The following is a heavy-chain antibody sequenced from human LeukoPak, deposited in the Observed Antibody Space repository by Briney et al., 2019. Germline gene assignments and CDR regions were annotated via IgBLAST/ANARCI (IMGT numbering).Heavy chain of an antibody. CDR3: AKGGYSYGSFFYYMDV. D-gene: IGHD5-18*01. J-gene: IGHJ6*03. CDR2: ISWDGGST. V-gene: IGHV3-43D*03. CDR1: GFTFDDYA. Sequence: PGGSLRLSCAASGFTFDDYAMHWVRQAPGKGLEWVSLISWDGGSTYYADSVKGRFTISRDNSKNSLYLQMNSLRAEDTALYYCAKGGYSYGSFFYYMDVWGKGTTVTVSS.